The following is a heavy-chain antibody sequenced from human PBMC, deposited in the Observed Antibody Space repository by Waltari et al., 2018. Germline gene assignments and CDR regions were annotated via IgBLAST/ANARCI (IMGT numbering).Heavy chain of an antibody. Sequence: QLQLQESGPGLVTPSETLSLTCTAPGGSIATSNHHWGWVRQPPGKGLECIGSIYFSGSTYYNPSLKSRVSISVDTSKNQFSLKLSSVTAADTAVYYCARHSSSARPNFDYWGQGALVTVSS. J-gene: IGHJ4*02. CDR1: GGSIATSNHH. V-gene: IGHV4-39*01. CDR2: IYFSGST. D-gene: IGHD6-6*01. CDR3: ARHSSSARPNFDY.